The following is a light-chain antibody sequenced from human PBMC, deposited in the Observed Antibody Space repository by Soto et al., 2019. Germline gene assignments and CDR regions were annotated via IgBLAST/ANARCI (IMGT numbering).Light chain of an antibody. CDR2: EAS. Sequence: EIVLTQTPATLSLSPGERATVSCRASQSVSSYLAWYQQKPGQAPRLLIHEASNRATGIPARFSGSGSGTDFTLTISSLEPEDFAVYYCQHRNNWLWTFGQGTKVDNK. J-gene: IGKJ1*01. CDR3: QHRNNWLWT. CDR1: QSVSSY. V-gene: IGKV3-11*01.